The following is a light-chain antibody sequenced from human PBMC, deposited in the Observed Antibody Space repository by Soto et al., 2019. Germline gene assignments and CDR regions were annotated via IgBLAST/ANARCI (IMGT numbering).Light chain of an antibody. Sequence: QSVLTQPPSMSAAPGQKVTISCPGTSSNIENNYVSWYQQLPGTPPKLLIYEDHKRPSGIPDRFSGSKSGTSATLGISGLQTGDEADYYCGTWDTNLSIVVFGGGTQLTVL. CDR1: SSNIENNY. V-gene: IGLV1-51*02. CDR3: GTWDTNLSIVV. CDR2: EDH. J-gene: IGLJ2*01.